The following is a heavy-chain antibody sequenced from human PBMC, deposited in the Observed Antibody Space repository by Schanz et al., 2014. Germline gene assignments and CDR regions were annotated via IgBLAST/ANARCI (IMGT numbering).Heavy chain of an antibody. CDR1: GGTFSTYT. D-gene: IGHD2-2*02. J-gene: IGHJ6*03. CDR3: AGTYCSSTSCYTGYYYMDV. Sequence: QVQLVQSGAEVKKPGSSVKVSCKASGGTFSTYTISWVRQAPGQGLEWMGRIIPSLGLAKYEQKFQDKVTITADTSTTTAYMELTSLRSEDTAVYYCAGTYCSSTSCYTGYYYMDVWGKGTTVTVSS. V-gene: IGHV1-69*02. CDR2: IIPSLGLA.